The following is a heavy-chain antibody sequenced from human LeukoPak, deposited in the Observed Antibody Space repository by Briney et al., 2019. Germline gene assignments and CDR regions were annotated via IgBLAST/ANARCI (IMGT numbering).Heavy chain of an antibody. J-gene: IGHJ4*02. CDR1: GGSISSSSYY. CDR3: ATSLTHVLLWFGGPHGQFDY. V-gene: IGHV4-39*07. Sequence: SETLSLTCTVSGGSISSSSYYWGWIRQPPGKGLEWIGSIYYSGSTYYNPSLKSRVTISVDTSKNQFSLKLSSVTAADTAVYYCATSLTHVLLWFGGPHGQFDYWGQGTLVTVSS. CDR2: IYYSGST. D-gene: IGHD3-10*01.